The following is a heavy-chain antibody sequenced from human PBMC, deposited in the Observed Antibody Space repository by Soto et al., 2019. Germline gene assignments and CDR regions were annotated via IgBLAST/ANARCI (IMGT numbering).Heavy chain of an antibody. Sequence: GGSLRLSCAASGLTFSTYGMNWVRQAPGKGLEWVSYISSTSSSKSYADSVKGRFTISRDNAKNSLYLQVNSLRDEDTAVYYCASLHYDFRSGYYSYFDYWGQGTLVTVSS. V-gene: IGHV3-48*02. D-gene: IGHD3-3*01. J-gene: IGHJ4*02. CDR1: GLTFSTYG. CDR3: ASLHYDFRSGYYSYFDY. CDR2: ISSTSSSK.